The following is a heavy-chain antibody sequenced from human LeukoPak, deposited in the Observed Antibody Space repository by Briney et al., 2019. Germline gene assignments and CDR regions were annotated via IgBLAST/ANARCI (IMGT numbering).Heavy chain of an antibody. CDR3: ARTPGYSSSWYGA. J-gene: IGHJ5*02. D-gene: IGHD6-13*01. CDR2: ISSSSSYI. Sequence: GGSLRLSCAASGFTFSSYSMNWVRQAPGKGLEWVSSISSSSSYIYYADSVKGRFTTSRGNAKNSLYLQMNSLRAEDTAVYYCARTPGYSSSWYGAWGQGTLVTVSS. V-gene: IGHV3-21*01. CDR1: GFTFSSYS.